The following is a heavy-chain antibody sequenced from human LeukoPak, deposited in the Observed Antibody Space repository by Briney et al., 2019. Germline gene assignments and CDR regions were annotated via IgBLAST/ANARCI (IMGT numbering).Heavy chain of an antibody. CDR2: INHSGST. V-gene: IGHV4-34*01. D-gene: IGHD1-7*01. Sequence: PSETLSLTCAVYGGSFSGYYWSWIRQPPGKGLEWIGEINHSGSTNYNPSLKSRVTISVDTSKNQFSLKLSSVTAADTAVYYCAHNWNYDAFDIWGQGTMVTVSS. CDR1: GGSFSGYY. CDR3: AHNWNYDAFDI. J-gene: IGHJ3*02.